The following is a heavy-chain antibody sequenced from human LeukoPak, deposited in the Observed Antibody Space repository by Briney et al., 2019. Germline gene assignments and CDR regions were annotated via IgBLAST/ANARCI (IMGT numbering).Heavy chain of an antibody. CDR3: AREAYVWGSYRYWA. CDR1: GYTFTSYN. J-gene: IGHJ5*02. CDR2: MNPNSGNT. D-gene: IGHD3-16*02. Sequence: ASVKVSCKASGYTFTSYNINWVRQATGQGLEWMGWMNPNSGNTGYAQKFQGRVTMTRNTSISTAYMELSSLRSEDTAVYYCAREAYVWGSYRYWAWGQGTLVTVSS. V-gene: IGHV1-8*01.